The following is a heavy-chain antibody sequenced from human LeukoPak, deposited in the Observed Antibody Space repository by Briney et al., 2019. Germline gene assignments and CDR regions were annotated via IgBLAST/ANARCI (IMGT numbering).Heavy chain of an antibody. CDR3: ARGDSGGDFPDY. D-gene: IGHD2-21*02. CDR2: ISSHGSNK. V-gene: IGHV3-30*15. J-gene: IGHJ4*02. Sequence: ALISSHGSNKYYADSVKGRFTISRDISKNTLYLQMSSLRAEDTAVYYCARGDSGGDFPDYWGQGTLVTVSS.